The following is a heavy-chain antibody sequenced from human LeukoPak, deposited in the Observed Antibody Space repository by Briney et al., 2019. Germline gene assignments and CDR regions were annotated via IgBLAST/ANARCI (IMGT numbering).Heavy chain of an antibody. CDR3: ARDVNYSSSWYGTKGAFDI. D-gene: IGHD6-13*01. CDR2: IYSSGST. V-gene: IGHV4-59*01. Sequence: SETLSLTCAVSGGSIGGYYWSWIRQPPGKGLEWIGYIYSSGSTNYNPSLKSRVTISLDTSKSQFSLKLSSVTAADTAVYYCARDVNYSSSWYGTKGAFDIWGQGTMVTVSS. CDR1: GGSIGGYY. J-gene: IGHJ3*02.